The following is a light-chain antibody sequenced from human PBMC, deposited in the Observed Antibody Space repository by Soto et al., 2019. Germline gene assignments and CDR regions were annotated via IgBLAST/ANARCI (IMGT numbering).Light chain of an antibody. J-gene: IGKJ1*01. Sequence: DIQMTQSPSSLSASVGDRVTITCRASQSISSYLNWYQQKPGKAPKLLIYAASSLQSGVTSRFSSSGSGTNFTLTIRSLQPEDFATYYCQQSYSTPRTFGQGTKVQIK. CDR1: QSISSY. CDR3: QQSYSTPRT. V-gene: IGKV1-39*01. CDR2: AAS.